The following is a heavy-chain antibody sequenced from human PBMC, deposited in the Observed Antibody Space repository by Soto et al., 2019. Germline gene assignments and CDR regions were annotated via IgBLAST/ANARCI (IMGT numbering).Heavy chain of an antibody. V-gene: IGHV1-69*01. D-gene: IGHD3-22*01. CDR1: GGTFSKYA. CDR3: ARPLRDRNYYYGMAV. Sequence: QVQLVQSGAEMQQPGASVRVSCKASGGTFSKYAFSWVRQAPGQGLEWLGGTIPMFGTPNYAQKFQGRVALSAVESTATVYMELSSLRSEDTAVYFCARPLRDRNYYYGMAVWCPGTTVTVSS. CDR2: TIPMFGTP. J-gene: IGHJ6*02.